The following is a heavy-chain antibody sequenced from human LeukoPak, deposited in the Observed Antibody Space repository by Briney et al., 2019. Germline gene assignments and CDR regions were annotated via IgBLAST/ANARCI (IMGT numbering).Heavy chain of an antibody. D-gene: IGHD4-17*01. CDR2: ISGSGGST. Sequence: VGSLRLSCAASGFTFSSYAMSWVRQAPGKGLEWVSAISGSGGSTYYADSVRGRFTISRDNSKNTLYLQMNSLRAEDTAVYYCAKDREHDYGDYGSGAFDIWGQGTMVTVSS. J-gene: IGHJ3*02. V-gene: IGHV3-23*01. CDR1: GFTFSSYA. CDR3: AKDREHDYGDYGSGAFDI.